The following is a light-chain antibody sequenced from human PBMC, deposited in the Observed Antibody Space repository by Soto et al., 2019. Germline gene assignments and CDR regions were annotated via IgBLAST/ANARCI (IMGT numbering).Light chain of an antibody. Sequence: QSVLTQPPSVSGAPGQRVTISCTGSSSNIGAGYDVHWYQQLPGTAPKRLIYGNSNRLSGVPDRFSGSKSGTSASLAITGLQAEDEADYYCQSYDSSLSVVFGGGTKLTVL. CDR2: GNS. V-gene: IGLV1-40*01. CDR1: SSNIGAGYD. CDR3: QSYDSSLSVV. J-gene: IGLJ2*01.